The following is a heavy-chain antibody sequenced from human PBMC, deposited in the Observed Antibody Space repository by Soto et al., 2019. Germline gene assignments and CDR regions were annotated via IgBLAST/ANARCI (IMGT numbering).Heavy chain of an antibody. D-gene: IGHD2-15*01. J-gene: IGHJ1*01. CDR2: ISYDGSDK. CDR3: AKWVVVATPYFQL. V-gene: IGHV3-30*18. CDR1: GFTFSSYG. Sequence: QVQLVESGGGVVQPGRSLRLSCAASGFTFSSYGMHWVRQAPGKGLEWVAVISYDGSDKYYADSVKGRFTISRDNSNNTLYLQMDSLRAEDTAVYYCAKWVVVATPYFQLWGQGTLVTVSS.